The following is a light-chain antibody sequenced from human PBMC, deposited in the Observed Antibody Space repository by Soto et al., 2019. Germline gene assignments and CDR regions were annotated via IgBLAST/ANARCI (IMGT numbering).Light chain of an antibody. V-gene: IGLV1-44*01. CDR3: AAWDDSLNGLV. Sequence: QSVLTQPPSASGTPGQRVTISCSGSASNIGSNAVNWYQQVPRTAPKLLIYSSDQRPSGVPARFSASKSGTSASLAISGLQSEDEADYYCAAWDDSLNGLVFGGGTKLTVL. CDR1: ASNIGSNA. J-gene: IGLJ2*01. CDR2: SSD.